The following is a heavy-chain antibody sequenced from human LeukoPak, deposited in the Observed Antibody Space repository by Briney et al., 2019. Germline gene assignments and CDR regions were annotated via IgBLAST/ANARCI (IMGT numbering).Heavy chain of an antibody. V-gene: IGHV1-69*05. D-gene: IGHD3-10*01. Sequence: SVKVSCKASGGTFSSYAISWVRQAPGQGLEWMGGIIPIFGTANYAQKFQGRVTMTRDTSTRTVYMELSSLRSEDTAVYYCARDAGYYVSGSSLDYWGQGTLVTVSS. CDR3: ARDAGYYVSGSSLDY. CDR1: GGTFSSYA. CDR2: IIPIFGTA. J-gene: IGHJ4*02.